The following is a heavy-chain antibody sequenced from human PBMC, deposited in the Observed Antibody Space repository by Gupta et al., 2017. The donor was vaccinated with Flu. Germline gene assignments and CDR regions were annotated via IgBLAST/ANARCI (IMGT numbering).Heavy chain of an antibody. Sequence: EVQLLESGGGVVKPGGSLRLSCAASGFSFNTHSMAWVRQAPGKGLEWVAAISGRAIETHYGGSGKGRFTISRDNSNSTLHLQMKSLRPDDMATYYCVKASGHFTSGWYFFDSWGQGVMVTVSS. CDR1: GFSFNTHS. CDR2: ISGRAIET. D-gene: IGHD6-19*01. V-gene: IGHV3-23*01. J-gene: IGHJ5*01. CDR3: VKASGHFTSGWYFFDS.